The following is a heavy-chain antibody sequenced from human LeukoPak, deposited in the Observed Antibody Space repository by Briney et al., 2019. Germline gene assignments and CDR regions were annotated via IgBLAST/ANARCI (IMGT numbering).Heavy chain of an antibody. CDR2: IHYSGST. CDR1: GGSISNYY. D-gene: IGHD5-12*01. J-gene: IGHJ6*03. Sequence: SETLSLTCTVSGGSISNYYWSWIRQPPGKGLEWIGYIHYSGSTHYNPSLKSRVTISVDTSKNQVSLKLRSVTAADTAVYYCARTTEGYAGGPGYSYYYYMDVWGKGTTVTVSS. V-gene: IGHV4-59*01. CDR3: ARTTEGYAGGPGYSYYYYMDV.